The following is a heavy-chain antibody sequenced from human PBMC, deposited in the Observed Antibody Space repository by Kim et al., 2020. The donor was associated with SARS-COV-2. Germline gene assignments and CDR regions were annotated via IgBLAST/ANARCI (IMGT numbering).Heavy chain of an antibody. CDR3: TRDITSSGVYAD. CDR1: GYPFRNFA. J-gene: IGHJ4*02. D-gene: IGHD2-2*01. CDR2: ISASGGSA. V-gene: IGHV3-23*01. Sequence: GGSLRLSCTASGYPFRNFAMTWVRQRPGKGLEWVATISASGGSAYYADSVEGRFTISRDNSENRVFLQMSRLRDEDTAFYFCTRDITSSGVYADWGQGTL.